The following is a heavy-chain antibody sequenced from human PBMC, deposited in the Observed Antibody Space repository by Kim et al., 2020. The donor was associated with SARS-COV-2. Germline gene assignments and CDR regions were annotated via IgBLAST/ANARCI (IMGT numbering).Heavy chain of an antibody. CDR3: AKTAGELELRSHFDY. CDR2: ISYDGSNK. CDR1: GFTFSSYG. D-gene: IGHD1-7*01. V-gene: IGHV3-30*18. Sequence: GGSLRLSCAASGFTFSSYGMHWVRQAPGKGLEWVAVISYDGSNKYYADSVKGRFTISRDNSKNTLYLQMNSLRAEDTAVYYCAKTAGELELRSHFDYWGQGTLVTVSS. J-gene: IGHJ4*02.